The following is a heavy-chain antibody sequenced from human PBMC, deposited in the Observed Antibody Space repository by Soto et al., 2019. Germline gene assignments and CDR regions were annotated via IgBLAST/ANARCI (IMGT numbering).Heavy chain of an antibody. CDR1: GFTFSSYA. CDR3: AKRRGAGGHFDY. D-gene: IGHD2-15*01. Sequence: LRLSCAASGFTFSSYAMGLVRQGPGKWLEWVAVVSIGGSTHYADSVRGRFTISRDNSKNTLSLQMNSLTAEDTAVYFCAKRRGAGGHFDYWGQGALVTVSS. J-gene: IGHJ4*02. V-gene: IGHV3-23*01. CDR2: VSIGGST.